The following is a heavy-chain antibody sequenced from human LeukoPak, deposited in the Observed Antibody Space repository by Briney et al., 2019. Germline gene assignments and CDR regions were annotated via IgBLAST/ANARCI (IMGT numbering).Heavy chain of an antibody. CDR3: ARSDYYDSSGSNYYFDY. J-gene: IGHJ4*02. D-gene: IGHD3-22*01. CDR2: INHSGST. Sequence: SETLSLTCAVYGGSFSGYYWSWIRQPPGKGLEWIGEINHSGSTNYNPSLKSRVTISVDTSKNQFSLKLSSVTAADTAVYYCARSDYYDSSGSNYYFDYWGQGTLVTVSS. V-gene: IGHV4-34*01. CDR1: GGSFSGYY.